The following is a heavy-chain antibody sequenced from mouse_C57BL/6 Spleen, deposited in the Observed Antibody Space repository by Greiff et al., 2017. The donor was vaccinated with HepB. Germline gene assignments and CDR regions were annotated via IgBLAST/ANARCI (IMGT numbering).Heavy chain of an antibody. D-gene: IGHD1-1*01. J-gene: IGHJ2*01. V-gene: IGHV1-82*01. Sequence: QVQLKQSGPELVKPGASVKISCKASGYAFSSSWMNWVKQRPGKGLEWIGRIYPGDGDTNYNGKFKGKATLTADKSSSTAYMQLSSLTSEDSAVYFCARYTSSPLDYWGQGTTLTVSS. CDR2: IYPGDGDT. CDR1: GYAFSSSW. CDR3: ARYTSSPLDY.